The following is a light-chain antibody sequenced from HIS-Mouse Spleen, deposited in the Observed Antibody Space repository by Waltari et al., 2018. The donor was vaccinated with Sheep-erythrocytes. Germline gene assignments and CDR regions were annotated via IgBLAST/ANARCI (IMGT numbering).Light chain of an antibody. J-gene: IGLJ3*02. CDR3: QTWGTGIRWV. V-gene: IGLV4-69*01. CDR2: LNSDGSH. CDR1: IGHSSYA. Sequence: QLVLTQSPSASASLGASVKLTCTLSIGHSSYAIAWHQQQPEKGPRYLMKLNSDGSHSKGDGIPDRFSGSSSGAERYLTISSLQSEDEADYYCQTWGTGIRWVFGGGTKLTVL.